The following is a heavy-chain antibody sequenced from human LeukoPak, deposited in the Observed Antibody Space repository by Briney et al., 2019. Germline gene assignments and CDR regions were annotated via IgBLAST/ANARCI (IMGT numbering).Heavy chain of an antibody. D-gene: IGHD3-16*02. V-gene: IGHV4-38-2*02. J-gene: IGHJ4*02. CDR3: ARLILSDYVWGSYRYAIDY. CDR2: IYHSGST. CDR1: GYSINSGYY. Sequence: PSETLSLTCTVSGYSINSGYYWGWIRQPPGKGLEWIGSIYHSGSTYYNPSLKSRVTISVDTAKNQFSLKLRSVTAADTAVYYCARLILSDYVWGSYRYAIDYWGQGTLVTVSS.